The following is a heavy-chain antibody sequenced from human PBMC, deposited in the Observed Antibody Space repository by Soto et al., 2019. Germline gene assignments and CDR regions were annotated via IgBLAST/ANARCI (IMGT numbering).Heavy chain of an antibody. Sequence: GESLKISCKAIGYTFTNYWIGWVRQTPGKGLEWMGIIFPGDSDTRYNPSFEGQVTVSADESISTAYLQWSSLKASDTAMYYCARQDGSALYCFDYWGQGTLVTVSS. V-gene: IGHV5-51*01. CDR3: ARQDGSALYCFDY. D-gene: IGHD6-19*01. CDR1: GYTFTNYW. J-gene: IGHJ4*01. CDR2: IFPGDSDT.